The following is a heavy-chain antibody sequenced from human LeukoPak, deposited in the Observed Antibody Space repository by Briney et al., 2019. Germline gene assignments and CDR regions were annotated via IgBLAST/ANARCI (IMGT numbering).Heavy chain of an antibody. J-gene: IGHJ4*02. D-gene: IGHD3-22*01. CDR3: AKDLNVIVVVITGLAFDY. V-gene: IGHV3-30*18. CDR2: ISYDGSNK. Sequence: GGSLRLSCAAAGFSFTSYGMHWVRQAPGKGLGWVGVISYDGSNKYYADSVKGRFTISRDNSKNTLYLQMTSLRAEDTAVYYCAKDLNVIVVVITGLAFDYWGQGTLVTVSS. CDR1: GFSFTSYG.